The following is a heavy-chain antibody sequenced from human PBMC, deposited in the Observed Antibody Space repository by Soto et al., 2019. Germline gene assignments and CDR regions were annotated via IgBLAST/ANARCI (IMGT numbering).Heavy chain of an antibody. D-gene: IGHD2-15*01. J-gene: IGHJ4*02. CDR1: GFTFSSYW. V-gene: IGHV3-74*01. Sequence: EVQLVESGGGLVQPGGSLRLSCAASGFTFSSYWMHWVRQAPGKGLVWVSRINSDGSSTSYADSVKGRFTISRDNAKNTLYMQMNGLGAEDTAVYYCARGGVGYCSGGSCYSDYWGQGTLVTVSS. CDR3: ARGGVGYCSGGSCYSDY. CDR2: INSDGSST.